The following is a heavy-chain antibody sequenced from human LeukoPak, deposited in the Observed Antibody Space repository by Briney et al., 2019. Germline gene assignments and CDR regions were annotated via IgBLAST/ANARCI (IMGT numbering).Heavy chain of an antibody. J-gene: IGHJ4*02. CDR2: INPNSGGT. CDR1: GHTFTSYY. Sequence: ASVKVSCKASGHTFTSYYMHWVRQAPGQGLEWKGRINPNSGGTNYAQKFQGRVTMTRDTSISTVYMELSRLRSDDTAVYYCARVGYYESSGYYEYWGQGTLVTVSS. CDR3: ARVGYYESSGYYEY. D-gene: IGHD3-22*01. V-gene: IGHV1-2*06.